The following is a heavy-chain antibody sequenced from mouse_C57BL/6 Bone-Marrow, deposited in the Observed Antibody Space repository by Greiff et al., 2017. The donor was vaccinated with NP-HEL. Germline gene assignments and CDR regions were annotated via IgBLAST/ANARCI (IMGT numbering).Heavy chain of an antibody. J-gene: IGHJ2*01. D-gene: IGHD3-1*01. CDR3: ARDGAYYFDY. CDR1: GFTFSDYY. V-gene: IGHV5-16*01. CDR2: INYDGSST. Sequence: EVQRVESEGGLVQPGSSMKLSCTASGFTFSDYYMAWVRQVPEKGLEWVANINYDGSSTYYLDSLKSRFIISRDNAKNILYLQMSSLKSEDTATYYCARDGAYYFDYWGQGTTLTVSS.